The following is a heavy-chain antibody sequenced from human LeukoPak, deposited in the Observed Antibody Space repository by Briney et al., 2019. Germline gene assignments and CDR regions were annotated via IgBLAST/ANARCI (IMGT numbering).Heavy chain of an antibody. CDR3: AKSKEDCCGSFDP. J-gene: IGHJ5*02. D-gene: IGHD2-15*01. V-gene: IGHV3-23*01. CDR1: GFTFSSYA. CDR2: ISGSYTS. Sequence: GGSLRLSCAASGFTFSSYAMSWVRQAPGKGLEWVSAISGSYTSYYADSVKGRFTISRDNSKNTLYLQMNSLRAEDTALYYCAKSKEDCCGSFDPWGQGTLVTVSS.